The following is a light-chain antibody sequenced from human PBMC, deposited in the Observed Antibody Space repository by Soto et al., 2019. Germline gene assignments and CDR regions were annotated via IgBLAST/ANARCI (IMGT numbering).Light chain of an antibody. CDR3: QHYSSYSRT. Sequence: DIQMSQSPSTLSAFVGDRVTITCRASQSISNSLAWYQQKPGKAPKLLINDDSSLERGVPSRFSGSGSGTEFTLTISSLQPDDFATYVCQHYSSYSRTFGQGTTVEIK. V-gene: IGKV1-5*01. J-gene: IGKJ1*01. CDR2: DDS. CDR1: QSISNS.